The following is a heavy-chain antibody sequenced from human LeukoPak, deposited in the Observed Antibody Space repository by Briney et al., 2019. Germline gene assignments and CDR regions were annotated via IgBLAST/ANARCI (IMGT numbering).Heavy chain of an antibody. V-gene: IGHV1-2*02. Sequence: GASVKVSCKASGYTFTRHYMHWVRQAPGQGLEWMGYIYPKSGDTNYEKKFQGRVTMTGDTSMNTVHMELTGLRSDDTAVYYCARDEAADGTNALDIWGQGTMVTVSS. J-gene: IGHJ3*02. CDR1: GYTFTRHY. CDR3: ARDEAADGTNALDI. CDR2: IYPKSGDT. D-gene: IGHD6-13*01.